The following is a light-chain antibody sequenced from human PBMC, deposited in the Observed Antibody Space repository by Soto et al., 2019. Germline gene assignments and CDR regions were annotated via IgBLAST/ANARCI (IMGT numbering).Light chain of an antibody. CDR1: QDIKSD. V-gene: IGKV3-15*01. CDR2: DVS. J-gene: IGKJ1*01. CDR3: QQYNNLPPWT. Sequence: EIVMTQSPATLSVSPGEGATLSCRASQDIKSDMAWYQQTPGQAPRLLIYDVSTRATGVPARFSGSGSGTEFTLTISSLESEDFAIYYCQQYNNLPPWTFGQGNKVEVK.